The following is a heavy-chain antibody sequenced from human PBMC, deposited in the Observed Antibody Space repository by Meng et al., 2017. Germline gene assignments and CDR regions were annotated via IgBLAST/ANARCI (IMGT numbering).Heavy chain of an antibody. CDR1: GFTFSGSA. CDR2: IRSKANSYAT. CDR3: TVEAAAGVGYYGMDV. D-gene: IGHD6-13*01. J-gene: IGHJ6*02. V-gene: IGHV3-73*01. Sequence: GESLKISCAASGFTFSGSAMHWVRQASGKGLEWVGRIRSKANSYATAYAASVKGRLTISRDDSKNTAYLQMNSLKTEDTAVYYCTVEAAAGVGYYGMDVWGQGTTVTVSS.